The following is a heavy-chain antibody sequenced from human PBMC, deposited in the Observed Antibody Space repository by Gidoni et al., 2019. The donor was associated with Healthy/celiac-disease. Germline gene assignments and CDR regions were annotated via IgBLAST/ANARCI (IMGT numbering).Heavy chain of an antibody. CDR3: AREWGQWLWNFDY. CDR2: ISYDGSNK. V-gene: IGHV3-30-3*01. CDR1: GFTFSSYA. Sequence: QVQLVESGGGVVQPGRSLRLSSAASGFTFSSYAMHWVRQAPGKGLEWVAVISYDGSNKYYADSVKGRFTISRDNSKNTLYLQMNSLRAEDTAVYYCAREWGQWLWNFDYWGQGTLVTVSS. D-gene: IGHD6-19*01. J-gene: IGHJ4*02.